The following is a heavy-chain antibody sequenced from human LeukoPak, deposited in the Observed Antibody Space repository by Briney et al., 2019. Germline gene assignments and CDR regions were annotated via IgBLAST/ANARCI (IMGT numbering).Heavy chain of an antibody. CDR2: IYYSGSP. CDR1: GGSLSSSRYY. D-gene: IGHD6-19*01. V-gene: IGHV4-39*01. Sequence: SETLSLTCPVSGGSLSSSRYYWGWIRRPPGKGLEGIVSIYYSGSPYYRPSLEGRVTISVDTSKNQFSLKLSSVTAADPAVYYCARLPSSGWYGGEGSLFDYWGQGTLVTVSS. CDR3: ARLPSSGWYGGEGSLFDY. J-gene: IGHJ4*02.